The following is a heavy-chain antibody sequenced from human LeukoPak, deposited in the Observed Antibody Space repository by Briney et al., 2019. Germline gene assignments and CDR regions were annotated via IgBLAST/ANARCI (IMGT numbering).Heavy chain of an antibody. CDR2: IYHSGST. CDR3: ARDLLYDSSGYYYWYFDL. Sequence: SETLSLTCAVSGYSISSGYYWGWIRQPPGKGLEWIGSIYHSGSTYYNPSLKSRVTISVDTSKNQFSLKLSSVTAADTAVYYCARDLLYDSSGYYYWYFDLWGRGTLVTVSS. J-gene: IGHJ2*01. V-gene: IGHV4-38-2*02. D-gene: IGHD3-22*01. CDR1: GYSISSGYY.